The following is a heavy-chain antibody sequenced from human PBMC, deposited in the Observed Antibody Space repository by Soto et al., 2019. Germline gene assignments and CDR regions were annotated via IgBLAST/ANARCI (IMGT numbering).Heavy chain of an antibody. CDR1: GFTFSSYA. D-gene: IGHD3-3*01. V-gene: IGHV3-30-3*01. J-gene: IGHJ4*02. Sequence: PGGSLRLSCAASGFTFSSYAMHWVRQAPGKGLEWVAVISYDGSNKYYADSVKGRFTISRDNSKNTLYLQMNSLRAEDTAVYYCARGNAWDYDFWRTYFDYWGQGT. CDR3: ARGNAWDYDFWRTYFDY. CDR2: ISYDGSNK.